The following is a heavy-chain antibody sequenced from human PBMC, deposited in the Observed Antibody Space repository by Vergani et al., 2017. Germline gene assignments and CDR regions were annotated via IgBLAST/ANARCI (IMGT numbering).Heavy chain of an antibody. J-gene: IGHJ4*02. CDR2: ISGSGGST. V-gene: IGHV3-23*01. CDR1: GFTFSSYA. Sequence: EVQLLESGGGLVQPGGSLRLSCAASGFTFSSYAMSWVRQAPGKGLEWVSAISGSGGSTYYADSVKGRFTISRDNSKNTLYLQMNSLRAEDTAVYYCTSSFTGIAVAGTSVDYWGQGTLVTVSS. D-gene: IGHD6-19*01. CDR3: TSSFTGIAVAGTSVDY.